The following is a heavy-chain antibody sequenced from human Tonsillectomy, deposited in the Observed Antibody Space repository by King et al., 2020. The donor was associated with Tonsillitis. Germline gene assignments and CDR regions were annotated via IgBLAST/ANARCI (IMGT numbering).Heavy chain of an antibody. Sequence: QVQLQQWGAGLLKPSETLSLTCAVYGGSFSGYYCSWIRQPPGKGLEWIGEINHSGSTNYNPSLKSRVTISVDTSKNQFSLKLSSVTAADTAVYYCAGGDRWAYYYYMDVWGKGTTVTVSS. V-gene: IGHV4-34*01. J-gene: IGHJ6*03. CDR2: INHSGST. D-gene: IGHD1-26*01. CDR3: AGGDRWAYYYYMDV. CDR1: GGSFSGYY.